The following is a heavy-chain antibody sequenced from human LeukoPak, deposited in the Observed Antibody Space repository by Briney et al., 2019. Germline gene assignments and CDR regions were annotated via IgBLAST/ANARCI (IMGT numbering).Heavy chain of an antibody. D-gene: IGHD1-1*01. J-gene: IGHJ4*02. CDR2: VDPEDGET. V-gene: IGHV1-69-2*01. CDR1: GYTFTDYY. CDR3: ATGESYTTSFDY. Sequence: ASVKVSCKVSGYTFTDYYMHWVQQAPGKGLEWVGLVDPEDGETIYAEKFQGRVTITADTSTDTAYMELRSLRAEDAAVYYCATGESYTTSFDYWGQGTLVTVSS.